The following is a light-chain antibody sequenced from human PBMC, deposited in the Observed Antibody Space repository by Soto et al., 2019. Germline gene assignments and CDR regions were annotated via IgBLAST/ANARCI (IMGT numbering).Light chain of an antibody. CDR3: QQSSSAPRT. CDR2: AAS. Sequence: DIQMTQSPPSLSASVGDRVTITCRASQSISSYLNWYQQKPGKAPKLLINAASSLQSGVPSRFSGSGYGTDFTLTISSLQAEDFATYYCQQSSSAPRTFGQGTRVEIK. J-gene: IGKJ1*01. V-gene: IGKV1-39*01. CDR1: QSISSY.